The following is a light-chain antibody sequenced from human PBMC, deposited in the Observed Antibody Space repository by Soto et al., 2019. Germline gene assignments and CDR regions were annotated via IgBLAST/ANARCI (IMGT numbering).Light chain of an antibody. J-gene: IGLJ2*01. CDR3: TSWTTSTTMI. CDR1: SSDIGAYNF. CDR2: DVK. Sequence: QSALTQPASVSGSPGQSITISCTGTSSDIGAYNFVSWYQQHPGKAPNLMLYDVKIRPSGVSNRFSGSKSGNTASLTISGRQAEDEADYYCTSWTTSTTMIFGGGTKVTVL. V-gene: IGLV2-14*03.